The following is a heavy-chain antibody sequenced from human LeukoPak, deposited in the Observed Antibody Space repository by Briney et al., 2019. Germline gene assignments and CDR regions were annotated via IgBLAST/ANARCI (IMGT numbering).Heavy chain of an antibody. CDR3: ARDGGTSTPFDY. J-gene: IGHJ4*02. CDR2: IRYDGSNK. Sequence: GGSLRLSCAASGFTFSSYGMHWVRQAPGKGLEWVAFIRYDGSNKYYADSVKGRFTISRDNAKSTVYLQMNSLTAEDTAVYYCARDGGTSTPFDYWGQGTLVTVSS. V-gene: IGHV3-30*02. CDR1: GFTFSSYG. D-gene: IGHD2-15*01.